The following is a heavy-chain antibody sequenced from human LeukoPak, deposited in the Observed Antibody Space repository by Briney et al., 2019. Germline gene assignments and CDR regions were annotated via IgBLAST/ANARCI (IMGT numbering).Heavy chain of an antibody. J-gene: IGHJ4*02. CDR1: GFTFSKTW. CDR3: TTDLDSYFDY. CDR2: IKSKTDGGTT. V-gene: IGHV3-15*01. D-gene: IGHD3/OR15-3a*01. Sequence: GGLLRLTCPASGFTFSKTWVSRGRQGPGKGMEWVGRIKSKTDGGTTDYAAPVKGRFTISRDDSKNTLYLQMNSLKTEDTAVYYCTTDLDSYFDYWGQGTLVTVSS.